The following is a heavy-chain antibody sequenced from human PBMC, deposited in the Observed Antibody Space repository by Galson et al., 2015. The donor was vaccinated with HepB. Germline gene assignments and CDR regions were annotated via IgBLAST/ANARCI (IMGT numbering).Heavy chain of an antibody. D-gene: IGHD4-17*01. Sequence: SLRLSCAASGFTFTNYAMNWVRQAPGKGLEWVSDISGSGSRTSYADSVKGRFTISRDNSENIVYLQMNSLRADDTAVYYCEKHDLYGDPSRGGSFDFWGQGTLVTVSS. CDR1: GFTFTNYA. CDR2: ISGSGSRT. V-gene: IGHV3-23*01. J-gene: IGHJ4*02. CDR3: EKHDLYGDPSRGGSFDF.